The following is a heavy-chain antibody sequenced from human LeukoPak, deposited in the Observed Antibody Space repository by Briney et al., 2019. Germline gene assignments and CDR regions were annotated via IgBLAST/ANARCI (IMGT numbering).Heavy chain of an antibody. J-gene: IGHJ3*02. CDR3: ARERSSYYDSSGYYYVALDAFDI. V-gene: IGHV3-48*04. Sequence: GGSLRLSCAASGFTFSSYSMNWVRQAPGKGLEWVSYISSSSSTIYYADSVKGRFTISRDNAKNSLYPQMNSLRAEDTAVYYCARERSSYYDSSGYYYVALDAFDIWGQGTMVTVSS. CDR1: GFTFSSYS. CDR2: ISSSSSTI. D-gene: IGHD3-22*01.